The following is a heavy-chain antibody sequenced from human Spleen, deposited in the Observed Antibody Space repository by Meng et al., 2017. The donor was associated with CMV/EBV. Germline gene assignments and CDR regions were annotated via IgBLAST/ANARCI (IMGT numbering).Heavy chain of an antibody. CDR1: GFTFSSYS. CDR2: ISSSSSTI. J-gene: IGHJ4*02. V-gene: IGHV3-48*04. D-gene: IGHD3-22*01. Sequence: GESLKISCAASGFTFSSYSMNWVRQAPGKGLEWVSYISSSSSTIYYADSVKGRFTISRDNAKNSLYLQMNSLRVEDTAVYFCAKDAARQYYDSSGYYFDYWGLGTLVTVSS. CDR3: AKDAARQYYDSSGYYFDY.